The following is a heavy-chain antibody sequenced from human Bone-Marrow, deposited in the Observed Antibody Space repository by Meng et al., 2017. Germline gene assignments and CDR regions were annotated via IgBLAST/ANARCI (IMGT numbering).Heavy chain of an antibody. CDR1: GFTFSSYS. D-gene: IGHD6-13*01. V-gene: IGHV3-21*04. Sequence: VQVGGSGGGVVQLGRSLRLSCAASGFTFSSYSMNWVRQAPGKGLEWVSSISSSSSYIYYADSVKGRFTISRDNAKNSLYLQMNSLRAEDTAVYFCATGAAAADHWGQGTLVTVSS. J-gene: IGHJ4*02. CDR2: ISSSSSYI. CDR3: ATGAAAADH.